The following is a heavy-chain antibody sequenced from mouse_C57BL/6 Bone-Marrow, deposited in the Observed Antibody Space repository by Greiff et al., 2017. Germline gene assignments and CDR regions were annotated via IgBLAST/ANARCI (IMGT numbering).Heavy chain of an antibody. J-gene: IGHJ2*01. CDR3: KGTVVATRYFDY. D-gene: IGHD1-1*01. V-gene: IGHV14-4*01. Sequence: EVKLQQSGAELVRPGASVKLSCTASGFNIKDDYMHWVKQRPEQGLEWIGWIDPENGDTEYASKFQGKATITADTSSNTAYLQLSSLTSEDTAVYYCKGTVVATRYFDYWGQGTTLTVSS. CDR1: GFNIKDDY. CDR2: IDPENGDT.